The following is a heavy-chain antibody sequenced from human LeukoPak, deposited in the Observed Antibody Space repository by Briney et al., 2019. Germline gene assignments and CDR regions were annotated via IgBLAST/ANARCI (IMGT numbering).Heavy chain of an antibody. Sequence: SETLSLTCAVYGGSFSGYYWSWIRQPPGKGLEWIGEINHSGSTNYNPSLESRVTISVDTSKNQFSLKLSSVTAADTAVYYCARHEADSRVYWGQGTLVTVSS. CDR3: ARHEADSRVY. V-gene: IGHV4-34*01. D-gene: IGHD6-13*01. CDR1: GGSFSGYY. J-gene: IGHJ4*02. CDR2: INHSGST.